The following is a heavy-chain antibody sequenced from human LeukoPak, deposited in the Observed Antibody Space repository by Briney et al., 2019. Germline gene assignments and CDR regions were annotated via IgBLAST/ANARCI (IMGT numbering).Heavy chain of an antibody. V-gene: IGHV3-64D*09. CDR1: GFTFSSYA. Sequence: GGSLRLSCAASGFTFSSYAMHWVRQAPGKGLEYVSAISSNGGSTYYADSVKGRFTISRDNSKNTLYLQMSSLRAEDTAVYYCVNGYYDSSGYYFDYWGQGTLVTVSS. CDR2: ISSNGGST. J-gene: IGHJ4*02. D-gene: IGHD3-22*01. CDR3: VNGYYDSSGYYFDY.